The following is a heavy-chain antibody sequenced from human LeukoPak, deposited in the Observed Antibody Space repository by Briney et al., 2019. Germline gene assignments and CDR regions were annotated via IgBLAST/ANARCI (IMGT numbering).Heavy chain of an antibody. J-gene: IGHJ5*02. CDR3: ARGTYCSSTSCYWGSRNWFDP. D-gene: IGHD2-2*01. V-gene: IGHV4-34*01. CDR1: GGSFSGYY. CDR2: INHSGST. Sequence: PSETLSLTCAVYGGSFSGYYWSWIRQPPGKGLEWIGEINHSGSTNYNPSLKSRVTISVDTSKHQFSLKLSSVTAADTAVYYCARGTYCSSTSCYWGSRNWFDPWGQGTLVTVSS.